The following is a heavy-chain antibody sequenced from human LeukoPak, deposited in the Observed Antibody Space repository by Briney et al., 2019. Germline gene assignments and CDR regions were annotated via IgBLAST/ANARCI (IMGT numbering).Heavy chain of an antibody. CDR2: INAYNGNT. CDR1: GYTFTTYG. J-gene: IGHJ4*02. Sequence: ASVKVSCKTSGYTFTTYGISWVRQAPGQGLEWMGWINAYNGNTIYAQKLQGRVTMTTDTSANTAYMELRSLRSDDTAVYYCARASALDSFDNWGQGTLVTVSS. V-gene: IGHV1-18*01. CDR3: ARASALDSFDN.